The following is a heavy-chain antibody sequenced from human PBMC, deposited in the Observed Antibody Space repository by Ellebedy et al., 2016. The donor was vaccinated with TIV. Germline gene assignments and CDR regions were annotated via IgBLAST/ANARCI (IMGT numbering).Heavy chain of an antibody. J-gene: IGHJ2*01. D-gene: IGHD2-21*02. CDR3: ARVSEVVTPGWVYWYFDI. V-gene: IGHV3-11*06. CDR1: AFTFSDYY. Sequence: GESLKISCAASAFTFSDYYMSWIRQAPGKGLEWVSNISSSTGSTKYADSVEGRFTISRDNARNSLFLQMSSLRDEDTAVYYCARVSEVVTPGWVYWYFDIWGRGTLVTVSS. CDR2: ISSSTGST.